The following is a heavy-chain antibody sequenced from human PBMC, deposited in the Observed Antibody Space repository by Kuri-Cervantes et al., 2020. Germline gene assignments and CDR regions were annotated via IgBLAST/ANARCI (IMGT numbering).Heavy chain of an antibody. CDR1: GGSISSYY. D-gene: IGHD3-10*01. Sequence: LRLSCTVSGGSISSYYWSWIRQPPGKGLEWIGFIYYSGRTSYNPSLKSRVTISLETSKNQFSLKLTSVTAADTAAYYCARAGFTYGHLLYWGQGNLVTVSS. CDR3: ARAGFTYGHLLY. J-gene: IGHJ4*02. V-gene: IGHV4-30-4*08. CDR2: IYYSGRT.